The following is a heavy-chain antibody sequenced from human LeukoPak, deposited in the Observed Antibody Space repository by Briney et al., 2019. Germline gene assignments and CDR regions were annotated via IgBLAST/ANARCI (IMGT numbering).Heavy chain of an antibody. V-gene: IGHV3-53*01. CDR1: GFTFSSYG. CDR2: IYSGGST. D-gene: IGHD6-13*01. J-gene: IGHJ4*02. CDR3: ARVSAALFDY. Sequence: GGSLRLSCAASGFTFSSYGMSWVRQAPGKGLEWVSVIYSGGSTYYADSVKGRFTISRDNSKNTLYLQMNSLRAEDTAVYYCARVSAALFDYWGQGTLVTVSS.